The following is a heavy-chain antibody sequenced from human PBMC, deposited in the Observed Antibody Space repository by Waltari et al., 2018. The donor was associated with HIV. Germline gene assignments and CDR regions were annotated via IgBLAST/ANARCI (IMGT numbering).Heavy chain of an antibody. CDR1: GFTVNNNY. J-gene: IGHJ4*02. Sequence: EVQLVESGGDLIQPGGSLRLSCAVSGFTVNNNYMSWVRQAPGKGLEWVSVIYSGGSTYYADSVKGRFTISRDNSKNTLYLQMNNLRAEDTAVYFCARAHGSGSYPTFDFWGQGTLVTVSS. V-gene: IGHV3-53*01. CDR2: IYSGGST. D-gene: IGHD3-10*01. CDR3: ARAHGSGSYPTFDF.